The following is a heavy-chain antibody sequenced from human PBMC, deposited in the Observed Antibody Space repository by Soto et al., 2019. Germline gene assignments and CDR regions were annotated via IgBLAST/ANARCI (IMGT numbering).Heavy chain of an antibody. CDR3: ARSQGSSTSLEIYYSYYSGMDV. CDR2: IIPISGTA. Sequence: QVQLVQSGAEVKKPGSSVKVSCKASGGTFSSYAISWVRQAPGQGLEWMGGIIPISGTANYAQKFQGRVTITADESESTAYMELSSLRSEDPAVYYCARSQGSSTSLEIYYSYYSGMDVWGQGTTVTVSS. J-gene: IGHJ6*02. CDR1: GGTFSSYA. V-gene: IGHV1-69*01. D-gene: IGHD2-2*01.